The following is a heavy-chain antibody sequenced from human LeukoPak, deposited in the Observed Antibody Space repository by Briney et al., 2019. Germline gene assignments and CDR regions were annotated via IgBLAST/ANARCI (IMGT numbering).Heavy chain of an antibody. CDR2: MNSDGTTT. CDR1: GFTLGFYG. V-gene: IGHV3-74*01. CDR3: ARAGWYRFDY. Sequence: GGSLRLSCAASGFTLGFYGMNWVRQVPGKGLLWVARMNSDGTTTNYADSVKGRFTISRDNAENTLFLQMNSLGADDTAVYYCARAGWYRFDYWGQGTLVTVSS. J-gene: IGHJ4*02. D-gene: IGHD6-19*01.